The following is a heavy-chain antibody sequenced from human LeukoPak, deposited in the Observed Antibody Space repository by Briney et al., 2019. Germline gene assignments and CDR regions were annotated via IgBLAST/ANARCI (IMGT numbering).Heavy chain of an antibody. Sequence: ASVKVSCKASGYTFTGYYMHWVRQAPGQGLEWMGWINPNSGGTNYAQKFQGRVTMTRDTSISTAYMELSRLRSDDTAVYYCARGAGSGSYYYYYYMDVWGKGTTVTVSS. J-gene: IGHJ6*03. CDR1: GYTFTGYY. D-gene: IGHD3-10*01. V-gene: IGHV1-2*02. CDR2: INPNSGGT. CDR3: ARGAGSGSYYYYYYMDV.